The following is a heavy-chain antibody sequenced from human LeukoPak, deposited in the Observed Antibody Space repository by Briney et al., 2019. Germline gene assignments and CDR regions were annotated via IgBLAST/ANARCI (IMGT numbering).Heavy chain of an antibody. CDR1: GFTSSSYS. D-gene: IGHD6-13*01. CDR2: ISYDGSNK. J-gene: IGHJ4*02. V-gene: IGHV3-30*18. Sequence: GGSLRLSCAASGFTSSSYSMNWVRQAPGKGLEWVAVISYDGSNKYYADSVKGRFTISRDNSKNTLYLQMNSLRAEDTAVYYCANSPYSTIRNYYFDYWGQGTLVTVSS. CDR3: ANSPYSTIRNYYFDY.